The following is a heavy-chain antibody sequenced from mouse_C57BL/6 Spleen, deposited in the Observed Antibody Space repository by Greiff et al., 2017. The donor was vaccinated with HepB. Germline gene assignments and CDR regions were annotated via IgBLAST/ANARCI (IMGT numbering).Heavy chain of an antibody. D-gene: IGHD3-1*01. Sequence: EVQLVESGPGLVKPSQSLSLTCSVTGYSITSGYYWNWIRQFPGNKLEWMGYISYDGSNNYNPSLKNRISITRDTSKNQFFLKLNSVTTEDTATYYCARDRGGYAMDYWGQGTSVTVSS. CDR3: ARDRGGYAMDY. CDR2: ISYDGSN. J-gene: IGHJ4*01. V-gene: IGHV3-6*01. CDR1: GYSITSGYY.